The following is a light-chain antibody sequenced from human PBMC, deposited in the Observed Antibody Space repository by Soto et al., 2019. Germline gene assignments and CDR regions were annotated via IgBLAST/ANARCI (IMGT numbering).Light chain of an antibody. CDR2: GAS. CDR1: QSVSSN. Sequence: ERVMTQSPVTLSVSAGEGATLSCRASQSVSSNLAWYQQKPGQAPRLLIYGASARATGIPARFSGNGSGTEFNLTIGSLQSEDFAVYYCQQYDNWPFTFGGGTKVEIQ. CDR3: QQYDNWPFT. V-gene: IGKV3-15*01. J-gene: IGKJ4*01.